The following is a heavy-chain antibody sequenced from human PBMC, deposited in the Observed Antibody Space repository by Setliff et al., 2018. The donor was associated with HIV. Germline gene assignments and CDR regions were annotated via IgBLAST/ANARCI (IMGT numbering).Heavy chain of an antibody. V-gene: IGHV4-4*09. Sequence: SETLSLTCTVSGDSISTDYWTWIRQPPGKGLEWIGYIYNSASTSYNPSLTSRVTMSTDTPNNRFALKLTSVTAADTAVYYCVRVIGHGYSSAYHNWFDPWGQGTLVTVSS. CDR2: IYNSAST. CDR3: VRVIGHGYSSAYHNWFDP. CDR1: GDSISTDY. D-gene: IGHD3-22*01. J-gene: IGHJ5*02.